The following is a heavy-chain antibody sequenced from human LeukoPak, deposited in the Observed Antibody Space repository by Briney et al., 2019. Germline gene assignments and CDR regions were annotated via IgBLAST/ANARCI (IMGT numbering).Heavy chain of an antibody. CDR2: INHSGST. CDR1: GGSFSGYY. J-gene: IGHJ6*02. V-gene: IGHV4-34*01. Sequence: SETLSLTCAVYGGSFSGYYWSWIRQPPGKGLEWIGEINHSGSTNYNPSLKSRVTISVDTSKNQFSLKPSSVTAADTAVYYCARVSPYYYDSSGYYYSNYYYGMDVWGQGTTVTVSS. D-gene: IGHD3-22*01. CDR3: ARVSPYYYDSSGYYYSNYYYGMDV.